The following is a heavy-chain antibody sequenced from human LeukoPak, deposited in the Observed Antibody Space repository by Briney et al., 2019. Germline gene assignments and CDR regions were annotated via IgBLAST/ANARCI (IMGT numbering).Heavy chain of an antibody. CDR1: GFTFSTYG. Sequence: GWSLRLSCAASGFTFSTYGMHWVRQAPGKGLEWVAVVSYDGSNKYYADSVKGRFTISRDNSKNTLYLQMNSLRAEDTAVYYCVKDWGNWGYGYYFDHWGQGTLVTVSS. D-gene: IGHD7-27*01. V-gene: IGHV3-30*18. J-gene: IGHJ4*02. CDR2: VSYDGSNK. CDR3: VKDWGNWGYGYYFDH.